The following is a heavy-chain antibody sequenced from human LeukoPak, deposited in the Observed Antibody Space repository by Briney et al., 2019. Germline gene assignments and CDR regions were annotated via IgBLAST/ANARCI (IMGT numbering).Heavy chain of an antibody. CDR3: ARGYDSSAYKLPIDS. V-gene: IGHV1-2*02. D-gene: IGHD3-22*01. J-gene: IGHJ4*02. Sequence: ASVKVSCKVSGYTLTELSMHWVRQAPGQGLEWMGWINPNSGGTNYAQKFQGRVTFTRDTSTSTAYMELSRLRSDDTAVYFCARGYDSSAYKLPIDSWGQGTLVSVSS. CDR2: INPNSGGT. CDR1: GYTLTELS.